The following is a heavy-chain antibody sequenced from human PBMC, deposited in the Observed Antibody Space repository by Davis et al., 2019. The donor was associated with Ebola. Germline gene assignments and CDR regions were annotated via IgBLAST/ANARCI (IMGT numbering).Heavy chain of an antibody. CDR1: GFTINSYA. CDR2: IDAGGIYGT. CDR3: AKYSGLWRDFGVAFHI. V-gene: IGHV3-23*01. Sequence: GESLKISCAASGFTINSYAVTWVRQPPGKGLEWVSTIDAGGIYGTYYADSVRGRFTTSTDTSKNTLYLQMNSLRADDTAVYYCAKYSGLWRDFGVAFHIWGQGTMVTVSS. D-gene: IGHD3-10*01. J-gene: IGHJ3*02.